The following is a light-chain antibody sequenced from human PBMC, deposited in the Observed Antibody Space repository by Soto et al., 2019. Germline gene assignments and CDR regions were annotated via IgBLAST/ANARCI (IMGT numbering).Light chain of an antibody. V-gene: IGKV4-1*01. CDR3: QQYYTTPRT. J-gene: IGKJ1*01. CDR1: QSVLYSSNNKNY. CDR2: WAS. Sequence: DIVMTQSPDSLAVSLGERATINCKSSQSVLYSSNNKNYVAWYQQKPGQSPKLLISWASTRESGVPDRFSGSGSGTDFTLTISSLQAEDVAVSHCQQYYTTPRTFGQGTKVEIK.